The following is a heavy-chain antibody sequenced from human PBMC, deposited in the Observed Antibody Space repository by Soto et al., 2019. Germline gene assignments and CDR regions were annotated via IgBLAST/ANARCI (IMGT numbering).Heavy chain of an antibody. CDR3: AKRPVVLGSGWKVDF. Sequence: QITLKESGPTLVIPTQTLTLTCTFSGFSLNTRGVGVGGIRQPPGKALEWVALIHWDDEKRYCPSLRNTLTITKDTSKSQVDLIMTNRDPVDTATYYCAKRPVVLGSGWKVDFWGQGIRVTVSS. J-gene: IGHJ4*02. V-gene: IGHV2-5*02. CDR1: GFSLNTRGVG. CDR2: IHWDDEK. D-gene: IGHD6-19*01.